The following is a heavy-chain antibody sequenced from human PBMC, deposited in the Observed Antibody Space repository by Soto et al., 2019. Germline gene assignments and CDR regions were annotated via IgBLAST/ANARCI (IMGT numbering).Heavy chain of an antibody. CDR3: VQTTGWPGFDF. J-gene: IGHJ4*02. CDR2: IYGGGTT. V-gene: IGHV3-53*01. D-gene: IGHD6-19*01. Sequence: EVQLVESGGGLIQPGGSLRLSCAASGFTVSSKYMTWVRQAPGKGLEWVSVIYGGGTTYYADSVKGRFTISIDNSKNTLYLQVNSLRADDTAVYYCVQTTGWPGFDFWGQGTLVTVSS. CDR1: GFTVSSKY.